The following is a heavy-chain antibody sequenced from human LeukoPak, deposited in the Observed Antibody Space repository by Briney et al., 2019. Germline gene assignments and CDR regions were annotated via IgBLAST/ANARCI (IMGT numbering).Heavy chain of an antibody. CDR3: ARGAPYDRSGYQTPVDY. Sequence: QAGGSLRLSCAAPGFTFSSYAMHSVRQAPGKGLERGAVISYDGSNKYYADCVKGRFTISRDNSKNTLYLQMNSLRAEDTAVYYCARGAPYDRSGYQTPVDYWGQGTLVTVSS. J-gene: IGHJ4*02. V-gene: IGHV3-30*01. CDR1: GFTFSSYA. CDR2: ISYDGSNK. D-gene: IGHD3-22*01.